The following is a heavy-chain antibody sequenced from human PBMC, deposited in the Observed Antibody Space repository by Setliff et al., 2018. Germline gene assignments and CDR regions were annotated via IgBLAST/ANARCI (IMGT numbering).Heavy chain of an antibody. V-gene: IGHV1-18*01. CDR2: ISAYNGNT. CDR1: GYTFTNSI. D-gene: IGHD2-15*01. Sequence: ASVKVSCKASGYTFTNSIMNWVRQAPGQGLEWMGWISAYNGNTYHAQKFQDRLSMTTDTSTSTAYMELRSLRADDTAVYYCERLVRHCTRISCQRTSEADLWCQGTQVTVSS. CDR3: ERLVRHCTRISCQRTSEADL. J-gene: IGHJ5*02.